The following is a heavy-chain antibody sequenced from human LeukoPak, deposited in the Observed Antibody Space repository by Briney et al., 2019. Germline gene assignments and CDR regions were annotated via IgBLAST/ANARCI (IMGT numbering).Heavy chain of an antibody. V-gene: IGHV4-59*01. CDR1: GGSISSYY. CDR2: IYYSGST. Sequence: SETLSLTCTVSGGSISSYYWSWIRQPPGKGLEWIGYIYYSGSTNYNPSLKSRVTISVDTSKNQFSLKLSSVTAADTAVYYCARDTVTTPGDIWGQGTMVTVSS. CDR3: ARDTVTTPGDI. J-gene: IGHJ3*02. D-gene: IGHD4-17*01.